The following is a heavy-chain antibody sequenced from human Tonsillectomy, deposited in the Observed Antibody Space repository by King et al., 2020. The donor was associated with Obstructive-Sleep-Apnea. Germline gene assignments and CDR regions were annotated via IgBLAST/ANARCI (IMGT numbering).Heavy chain of an antibody. V-gene: IGHV3-74*01. J-gene: IGHJ6*02. CDR3: AKTPYRYYGLDV. CDR1: GFTFSSYW. D-gene: IGHD3-16*02. Sequence: VQLVESGGGLVQPGGSLRLSCAASGFTFSSYWMFWVRQTPGKGLVWVSRINSDGSSTSHADSVKGRFTFSRDNAKNTLYLQMNSLRAEDTAVYYCAKTPYRYYGLDVWGQGTTVTVSS. CDR2: INSDGSST.